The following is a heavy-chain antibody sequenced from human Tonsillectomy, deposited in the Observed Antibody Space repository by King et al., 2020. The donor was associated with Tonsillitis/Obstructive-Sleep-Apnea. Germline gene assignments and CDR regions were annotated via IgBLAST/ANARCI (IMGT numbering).Heavy chain of an antibody. CDR3: ARQIGGYYDSCGDY. Sequence: VQLVESGAEVKKPGESLRISCTGSGYSFTSHWISWVRQMPGKGLEWMGRIDPSDSYTNYSPSFQGHVTISVDKSISTAYLQWSSLKASDTAMYYCARQIGGYYDSCGDYWVQGTLVTVSS. CDR2: IDPSDSYT. D-gene: IGHD3-22*01. J-gene: IGHJ4*02. CDR1: GYSFTSHW. V-gene: IGHV5-10-1*03.